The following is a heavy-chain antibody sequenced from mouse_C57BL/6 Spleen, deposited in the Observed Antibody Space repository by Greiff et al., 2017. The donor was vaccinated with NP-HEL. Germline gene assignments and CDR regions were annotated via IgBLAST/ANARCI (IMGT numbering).Heavy chain of an antibody. CDR3: TLITTVVATDAMDY. CDR1: GYTFTDYE. Sequence: VQLQESGAELVRPGASVTLSCKASGYTFTDYEMHWVKQTPVHGLEWIGAIDPETGGTAYNQKFKGKAILTADKSSSTAYMELRSLTSEDSAVYYCTLITTVVATDAMDYWGQGTSVTVSS. CDR2: IDPETGGT. J-gene: IGHJ4*01. D-gene: IGHD1-1*01. V-gene: IGHV1-15*01.